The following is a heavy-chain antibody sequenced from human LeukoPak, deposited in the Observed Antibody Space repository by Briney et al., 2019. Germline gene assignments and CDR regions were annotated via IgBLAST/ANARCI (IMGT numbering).Heavy chain of an antibody. CDR2: ISGSGGST. CDR3: ATNYYGSGTLKDYYYYYMDV. V-gene: IGHV3-23*01. Sequence: GGSLRLSCAASGFTFSSYAMSWVRQAPGKGLEGVSAISGSGGSTYYADSVKGRFTIPRDNSKNTLYLQMNSLRAEDTAVYYCATNYYGSGTLKDYYYYYMDVWGKGTTVTVSS. D-gene: IGHD3-10*01. CDR1: GFTFSSYA. J-gene: IGHJ6*03.